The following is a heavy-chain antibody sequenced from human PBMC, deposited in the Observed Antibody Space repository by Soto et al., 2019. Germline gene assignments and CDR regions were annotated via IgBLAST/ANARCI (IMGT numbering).Heavy chain of an antibody. V-gene: IGHV3-7*05. J-gene: IGHJ6*02. CDR1: GFTFSSCW. CDR3: ARDMDTAMAGGMDV. D-gene: IGHD5-18*01. CDR2: IKQDGSEK. Sequence: EVQLVESGGGLVQPGGSLRLSCAASGFTFSSCWMSWVRQAPGKGLEWVANIKQDGSEKYYVDSVKGRFTISRDNAKNSLYLQMNSLRAEDTAVYYCARDMDTAMAGGMDVWGQGTTVTVSS.